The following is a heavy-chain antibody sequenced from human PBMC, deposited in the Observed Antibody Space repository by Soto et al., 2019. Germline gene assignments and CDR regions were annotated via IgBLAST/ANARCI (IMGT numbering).Heavy chain of an antibody. CDR2: INHSGST. D-gene: IGHD3-3*01. V-gene: IGHV4-34*01. Sequence: PSETLSLTCAVYGGSFCGYYWSWIRQPPGKGLEWIGEINHSGSTNYNPSLKSRVTISVDTSKNQFSLKLSSVTAADTAVYYCARGITIFGVVIIPYFDYWGQGTLVTVSS. J-gene: IGHJ4*02. CDR1: GGSFCGYY. CDR3: ARGITIFGVVIIPYFDY.